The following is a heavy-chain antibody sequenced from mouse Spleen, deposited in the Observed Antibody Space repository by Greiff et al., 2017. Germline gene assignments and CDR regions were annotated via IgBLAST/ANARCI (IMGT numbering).Heavy chain of an antibody. CDR2: ISSGGSYT. CDR3: TRAEYGPVRKGDYYAMDY. D-gene: IGHD2-10*02. V-gene: IGHV5-6-4*01. Sequence: EVMLVESGGGLVKPGGSLKLSCAASGFTFSSYTMSWVRQTPEKRLEWVATISSGGSYTYYPDSVKGRFTISRDNAKNTLYLQMSSLKSEDTAMYYCTRAEYGPVRKGDYYAMDYWGQGTSVTVSS. CDR1: GFTFSSYT. J-gene: IGHJ4*01.